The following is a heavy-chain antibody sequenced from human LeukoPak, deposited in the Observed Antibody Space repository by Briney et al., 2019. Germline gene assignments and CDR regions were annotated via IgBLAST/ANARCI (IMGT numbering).Heavy chain of an antibody. CDR3: AELGITMIGGV. J-gene: IGHJ6*04. CDR2: ITGSGPYM. Sequence: GGSLRLSCAATGFTFSTFAMHWVRLSPGKGLEWVSSITGSGPYMLYADSVKHRFTISRDNTKNLLYLEMNSLRAEDTAVYYCAELGITMIGGVWGKGTTVTISS. V-gene: IGHV3-21*06. D-gene: IGHD3-10*02. CDR1: GFTFSTFA.